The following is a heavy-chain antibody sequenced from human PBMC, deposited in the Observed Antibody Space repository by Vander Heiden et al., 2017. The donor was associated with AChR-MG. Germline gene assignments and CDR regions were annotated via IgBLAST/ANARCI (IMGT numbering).Heavy chain of an antibody. CDR2: IYYGGST. CDR3: ARRGRGDYYFDY. Sequence: QLQLQESGPGLVKPSETLSLTCPVSGGSVSGGSSEWGWRRQPPGRGREWSGSIYYGGSTYYNPPLKSRVTIPVDTSKNQFSLKLSSVTAADTAVYYCARRGRGDYYFDYWGQGTLVTVSS. V-gene: IGHV4-39*01. J-gene: IGHJ4*02. D-gene: IGHD3-10*01. CDR1: GGSVSGGSSE.